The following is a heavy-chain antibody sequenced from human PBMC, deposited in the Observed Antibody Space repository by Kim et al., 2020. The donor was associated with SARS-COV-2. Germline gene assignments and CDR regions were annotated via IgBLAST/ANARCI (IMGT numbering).Heavy chain of an antibody. V-gene: IGHV4-31*03. J-gene: IGHJ6*02. CDR3: ARGISEYYYAMDV. Sequence: SETLSLTCTVSGGSISSGAYYWTWIRQHPGKGLEWIGYIYYNGITYYNPSLKSRLSISVDTSKKQFSLKLNSVTAADTAVYYCARGISEYYYAMDVWGQGTKVTVSS. CDR1: GGSISSGAYY. CDR2: IYYNGIT. D-gene: IGHD6-25*01.